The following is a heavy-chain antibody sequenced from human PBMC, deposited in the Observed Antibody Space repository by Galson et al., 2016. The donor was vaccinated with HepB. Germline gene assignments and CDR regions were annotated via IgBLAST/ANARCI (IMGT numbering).Heavy chain of an antibody. Sequence: SVKVSCKASGGTFSSYGITWVRQAPGQGLEWMGWISAYNGYTNYAQKLQGRVTMTTHTSTSTVYMELRSLRSDDTAVYYCARGGGGTYFENYYYGMDVWGQGTTVTVSS. V-gene: IGHV1-18*01. CDR2: ISAYNGYT. CDR1: GGTFSSYG. CDR3: ARGGGGTYFENYYYGMDV. D-gene: IGHD1-26*01. J-gene: IGHJ6*02.